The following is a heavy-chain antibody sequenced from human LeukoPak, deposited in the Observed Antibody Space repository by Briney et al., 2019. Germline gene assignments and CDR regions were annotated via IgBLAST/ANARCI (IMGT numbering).Heavy chain of an antibody. CDR1: GGTFSSYA. V-gene: IGHV1-2*04. J-gene: IGHJ4*02. Sequence: ASVKVSCKASGGTFSSYAISWVRQAPGQGLEWMGWINPNSGGTNYAQKFQGWVTMTRDTSISTAYMELSRLRSDDTAVYYCARDLGGDYDGNSTGFDYWGQGTLVTVSS. CDR3: ARDLGGDYDGNSTGFDY. CDR2: INPNSGGT. D-gene: IGHD4-23*01.